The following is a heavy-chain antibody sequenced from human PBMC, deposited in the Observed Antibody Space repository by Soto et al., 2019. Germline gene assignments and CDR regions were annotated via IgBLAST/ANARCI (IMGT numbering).Heavy chain of an antibody. CDR3: ARVSCRRFLEWLFQCGGASDI. J-gene: IGHJ3*02. Sequence: ASVKVSCKASGYTFTSYAMHWVRQASGQRLEWMGWINAGNGNTKYSQKFQGRVTITRDTSASTAYMELSSLRSEDTAVYYCARVSCRRFLEWLFQCGGASDIWGQGTMVTVSS. D-gene: IGHD3-3*01. CDR1: GYTFTSYA. V-gene: IGHV1-3*01. CDR2: INAGNGNT.